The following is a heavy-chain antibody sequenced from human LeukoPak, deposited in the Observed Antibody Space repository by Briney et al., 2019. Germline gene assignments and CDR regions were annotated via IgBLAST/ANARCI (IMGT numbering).Heavy chain of an antibody. CDR1: GGSISSGSYS. CDR3: ARGHRDFWSGYYSSYYYMDV. Sequence: SETLSLTCTVSGGSISSGSYSWSWIRQPPGKGLEWIGEINHSGSTNYNPSLKSRVTISVDTSKNQFSLKLSSVTAADTAVYYCARGHRDFWSGYYSSYYYMDVWGKGTTVTVSS. CDR2: INHSGST. J-gene: IGHJ6*03. D-gene: IGHD3-3*01. V-gene: IGHV4-39*07.